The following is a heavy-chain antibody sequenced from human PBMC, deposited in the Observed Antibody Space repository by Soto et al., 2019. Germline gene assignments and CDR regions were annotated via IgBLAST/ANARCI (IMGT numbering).Heavy chain of an antibody. CDR2: IYYSGST. V-gene: IGHV4-39*01. D-gene: IGHD2-2*01. CDR1: GGSISSSSYY. Sequence: SETLSLTCTVSGGSISSSSYYWGWIRQPPGKGLEWIGSIYYSGSTYYNPSLKSRVTISVDTSKNQFSLKLSSVTAADTAVYYCARHHWSMIVVVLAAMSWFDPWGQGTLVTVSS. CDR3: ARHHWSMIVVVLAAMSWFDP. J-gene: IGHJ5*02.